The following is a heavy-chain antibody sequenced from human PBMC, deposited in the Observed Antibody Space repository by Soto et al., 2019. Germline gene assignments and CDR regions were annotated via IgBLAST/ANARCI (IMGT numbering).Heavy chain of an antibody. CDR3: ARGPSQGRGFIGLTYDNYYYYYMDV. V-gene: IGHV1-8*01. Sequence: ASVKVSCKASGYTFTSYDINWVRQATGQGLEWMGWMNPNSGNTGYAQKFQGRVTMTRNTSISTAYMELSSLRSEDTAVYYCARGPSQGRGFIGLTYDNYYYYYMDVWGKGTTVTVSS. D-gene: IGHD3-9*01. CDR1: GYTFTSYD. J-gene: IGHJ6*03. CDR2: MNPNSGNT.